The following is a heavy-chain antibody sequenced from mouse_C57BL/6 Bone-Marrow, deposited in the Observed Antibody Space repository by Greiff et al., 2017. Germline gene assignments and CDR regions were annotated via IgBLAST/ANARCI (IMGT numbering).Heavy chain of an antibody. CDR3: ANYYGIRTWFAY. CDR2: IHPNSGST. Sequence: QVQLQQPGAELVKPGASVKLSCKASGYTFTSYWMHWVKQRPGQGLEWIGMIHPNSGSTNYNEKFKSKATLTVDKSSSTAYMQLSSLTSEDSAVYYCANYYGIRTWFAYWGQGTLVTVSA. CDR1: GYTFTSYW. J-gene: IGHJ3*01. D-gene: IGHD1-1*01. V-gene: IGHV1-64*01.